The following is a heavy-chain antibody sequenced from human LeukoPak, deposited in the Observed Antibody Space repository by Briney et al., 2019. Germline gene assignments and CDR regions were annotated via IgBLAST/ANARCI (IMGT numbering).Heavy chain of an antibody. CDR2: IIPILGIA. V-gene: IGHV1-69*04. J-gene: IGHJ3*02. Sequence: ASVKVSCKASGGTFSSYAISWVRQAPGQGLEWMGRIIPILGIANYAQKFQGRVTITADKSTSTAYMELSSLRSEDTAVYYCAREPPYRTIAAAIEGREAFDIWGQGTMVTVSS. CDR1: GGTFSSYA. CDR3: AREPPYRTIAAAIEGREAFDI. D-gene: IGHD6-13*01.